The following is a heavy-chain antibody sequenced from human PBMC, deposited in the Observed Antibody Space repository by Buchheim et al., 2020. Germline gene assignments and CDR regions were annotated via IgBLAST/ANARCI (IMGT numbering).Heavy chain of an antibody. Sequence: QVQLVESGGGVVQPGRSLRLSCAASGFTFSSYAMHWVRQAPGKGLEWVAVISYDGSNKYYADSVKGRFTISRDDASNSLHLQMNSLRADDTAVYFCARAQYSTFSEYYFDSWGQGSL. CDR3: ARAQYSTFSEYYFDS. J-gene: IGHJ4*02. V-gene: IGHV3-30-3*01. CDR2: ISYDGSNK. D-gene: IGHD6-13*01. CDR1: GFTFSSYA.